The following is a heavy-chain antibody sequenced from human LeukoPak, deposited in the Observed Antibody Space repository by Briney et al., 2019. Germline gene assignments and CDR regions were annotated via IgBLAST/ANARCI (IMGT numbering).Heavy chain of an antibody. V-gene: IGHV1-69*01. D-gene: IGHD4-17*01. J-gene: IGHJ4*02. CDR2: IIPIFGPA. CDR3: AREWTYGDYALDY. Sequence: SVKVSCKASGGTFSSYAISWVRQAPGQGLEWMGGIIPIFGPANYAQNFQGRVTITADESTSTAYMELSSLRSEDTAVYYCAREWTYGDYALDYWGQGTLVTVSS. CDR1: GGTFSSYA.